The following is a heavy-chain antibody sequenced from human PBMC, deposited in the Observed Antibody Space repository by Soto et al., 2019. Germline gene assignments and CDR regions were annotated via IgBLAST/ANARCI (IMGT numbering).Heavy chain of an antibody. Sequence: ASVKVSCKASGYTFTKYYMHWVRQAPGQGLEWMGIINHSGGSTSYAQKLQGRVTMTRDTSTSTVYMELSSLRSEDTAVYYCARDPGAVAGTGVDVWGQGTTVTVSS. J-gene: IGHJ6*02. CDR2: INHSGGST. CDR1: GYTFTKYY. V-gene: IGHV1-46*01. D-gene: IGHD6-19*01. CDR3: ARDPGAVAGTGVDV.